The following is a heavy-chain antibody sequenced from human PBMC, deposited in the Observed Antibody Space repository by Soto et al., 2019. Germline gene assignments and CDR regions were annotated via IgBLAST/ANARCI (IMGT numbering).Heavy chain of an antibody. D-gene: IGHD3-22*01. CDR2: INPVDSDT. CDR1: GYSFTSFW. V-gene: IGHV5-51*01. CDR3: ASAPYYYDSSGYQASTYYYYGMDV. Sequence: GESLKISCQGFGYSFTSFWIGWVRQMPGKGLEWMGIINPVDSDTRYSPSFQGQVTISVDKSISTAYLQWSSLKASDTAMYYCASAPYYYDSSGYQASTYYYYGMDVWGQGTTVTVSS. J-gene: IGHJ6*02.